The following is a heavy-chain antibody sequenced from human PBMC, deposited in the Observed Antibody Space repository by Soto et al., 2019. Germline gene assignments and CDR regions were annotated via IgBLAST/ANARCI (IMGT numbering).Heavy chain of an antibody. CDR1: GGTVSIGSYY. Sequence: SETLSLTCTVSGGTVSIGSYYWSWIRQPPGKGLEWIGYIYYSGSTNYNPSLKSRVTISVDTSKNQFSLKLSSVTAADTAVYSCARDCSYYYDITGSLCYWGQGTLVTVSS. CDR3: ARDCSYYYDITGSLCY. J-gene: IGHJ4*02. D-gene: IGHD3-22*01. V-gene: IGHV4-61*01. CDR2: IYYSGST.